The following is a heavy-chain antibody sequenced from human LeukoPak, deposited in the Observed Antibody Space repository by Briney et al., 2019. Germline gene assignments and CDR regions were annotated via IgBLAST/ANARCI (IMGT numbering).Heavy chain of an antibody. D-gene: IGHD2-2*01. CDR1: GFTFSSCS. CDR3: AREGYQLLKGGYGMDV. J-gene: IGHJ6*02. V-gene: IGHV3-21*01. CDR2: ISSSSSYI. Sequence: PGGSLRLSCAASGFTFSSCSMNWVRQAPGKGLEWVSSISSSSSYIYYADSVKGRFTISRDNAKNSLYLQMNSLRAEDTAVYYCAREGYQLLKGGYGMDVWGQGTTVTVSS.